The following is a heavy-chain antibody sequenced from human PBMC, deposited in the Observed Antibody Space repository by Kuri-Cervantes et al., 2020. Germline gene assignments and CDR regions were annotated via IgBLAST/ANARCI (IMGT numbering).Heavy chain of an antibody. D-gene: IGHD2-15*01. Sequence: GGSLRLSCAASGFTVSGNYMSWVRQAPGKGLEWVSVIYSGGSTYYADSVKGRFTISRDNSKNTLYLQMSSLRAEDTAAYYCARVYRSYCSGGSCYSNYYYYYMDVWGKGTTVTVSS. CDR1: GFTVSGNY. V-gene: IGHV3-53*01. CDR3: ARVYRSYCSGGSCYSNYYYYYMDV. J-gene: IGHJ6*03. CDR2: IYSGGST.